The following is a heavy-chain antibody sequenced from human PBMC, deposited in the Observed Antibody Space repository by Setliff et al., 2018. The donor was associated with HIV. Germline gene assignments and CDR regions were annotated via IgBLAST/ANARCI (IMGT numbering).Heavy chain of an antibody. CDR1: GFTFSGSA. CDR2: IRSKAYGGTT. D-gene: IGHD3-16*01. J-gene: IGHJ4*02. CDR3: TRDLGGPFDY. Sequence: PGGSLRLSCAASGFTFSGSAVHWVRQASGRGLEWVGRIRSKAYGGTTEYAASVKGRFTISRDDSKSIAYLQMNSLKTEDTAVYYCTRDLGGPFDYWGQGTLVTVSS. V-gene: IGHV3-49*04.